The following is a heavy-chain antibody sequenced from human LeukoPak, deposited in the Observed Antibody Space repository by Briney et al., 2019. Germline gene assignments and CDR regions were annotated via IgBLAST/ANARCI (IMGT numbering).Heavy chain of an antibody. D-gene: IGHD6-6*01. Sequence: SETLSLTCTVSGGSISSYYWSWIRRPPGKGLEWIGYIYTSGSTNYNPSLKSRVTISVDTSKNQFSLKLSSVTAADTAVYYCARHLRIAARPGVYWFDPWGQGTLVTVSS. J-gene: IGHJ5*02. CDR2: IYTSGST. CDR1: GGSISSYY. CDR3: ARHLRIAARPGVYWFDP. V-gene: IGHV4-4*09.